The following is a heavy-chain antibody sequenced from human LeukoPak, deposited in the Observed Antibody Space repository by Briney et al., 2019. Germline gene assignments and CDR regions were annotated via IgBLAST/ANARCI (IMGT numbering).Heavy chain of an antibody. J-gene: IGHJ3*02. CDR1: GFSFSSYW. CDR2: IKRDGSQE. CDR3: ARDSSPQSGVYYFDAFDM. Sequence: GGSLRLSCAASGFSFSSYWMTWVRQAPRKGLEWVANIKRDGSQEHYVDSVKGRFTISRDNTKSSLYLQMNSLRAEDTAVYYCARDSSPQSGVYYFDAFDMWGQGTMVTVSS. D-gene: IGHD3-22*01. V-gene: IGHV3-7*01.